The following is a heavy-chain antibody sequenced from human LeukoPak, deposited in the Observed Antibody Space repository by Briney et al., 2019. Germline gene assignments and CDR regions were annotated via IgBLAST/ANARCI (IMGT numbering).Heavy chain of an antibody. CDR3: AKGLGYSVYDLPDF. J-gene: IGHJ4*02. CDR1: GFSFSVYS. Sequence: QPGGSLRLSCAASGFSFSVYSMSWVRQAPGKGLEWVSGINGNGDSTFYRDSVRGRFTISRDFSKNTLYLQMRRLRAEDTALYYCAKGLGYSVYDLPDFWGQGTLVTVSS. V-gene: IGHV3-23*01. D-gene: IGHD5/OR15-5a*01. CDR2: INGNGDST.